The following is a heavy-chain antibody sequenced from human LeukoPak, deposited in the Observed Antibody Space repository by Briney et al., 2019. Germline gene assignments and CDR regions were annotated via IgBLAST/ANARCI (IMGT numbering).Heavy chain of an antibody. CDR1: GYTLTELS. CDR3: ATDVVAVAGIDFDY. CDR2: FDPGDGET. D-gene: IGHD6-19*01. Sequence: GASVKVSCKVSGYTLTELSMHWVRQAPGKGLEWMGGFDPGDGETIYAQKFQGRVTMTEDTSTDAAYMELSSLRSEDTAVYYCATDVVAVAGIDFDYWGQGTLVTVSS. V-gene: IGHV1-24*01. J-gene: IGHJ4*02.